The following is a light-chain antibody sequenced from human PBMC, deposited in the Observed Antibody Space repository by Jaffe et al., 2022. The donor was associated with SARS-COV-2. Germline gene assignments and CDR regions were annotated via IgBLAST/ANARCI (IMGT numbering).Light chain of an antibody. V-gene: IGLV1-47*01. CDR1: SSNIGSNY. CDR3: AAWDDSLSGWV. CDR2: RNN. Sequence: QSVVTQPPSVSGTPGQSVTISCSGSSSNIGSNYVYWYQQLPGTAPKLLIYRNNQWPSGVPDRFSGSKSGTSASLAISGVRSEDEADYYCAAWDDSLSGWVFGGGTKLTVL. J-gene: IGLJ3*02.